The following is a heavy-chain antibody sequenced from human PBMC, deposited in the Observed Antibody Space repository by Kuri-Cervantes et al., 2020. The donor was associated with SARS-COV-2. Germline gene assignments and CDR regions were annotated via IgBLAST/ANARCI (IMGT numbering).Heavy chain of an antibody. CDR2: MNPNSGNT. Sequence: ASVKVSCKASGYTFTSYDINWVRQATGQGLEWMGWMNPNSGNTGYAQKFQGRVTMTRNTSISTAYMELSSLRSEDTAVYYCARGLVVPAAMRPNYYMDVWGKGTTVTVSS. D-gene: IGHD2-2*01. CDR3: ARGLVVPAAMRPNYYMDV. CDR1: GYTFTSYD. V-gene: IGHV1-8*01. J-gene: IGHJ6*03.